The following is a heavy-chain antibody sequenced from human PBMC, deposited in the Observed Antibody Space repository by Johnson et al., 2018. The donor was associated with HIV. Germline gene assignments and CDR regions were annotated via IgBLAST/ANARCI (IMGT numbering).Heavy chain of an antibody. D-gene: IGHD5-24*01. CDR3: ARDRAVPDDGYNDYAFDI. CDR1: GFTFDDYA. V-gene: IGHV3-9*01. CDR2: ISWYRGSI. J-gene: IGHJ3*02. Sequence: EVQLVESGGGLVQPGRSVRLSCAASGFTFDDYAMHWVRQAPGKGLEWVSGISWYRGSIGYADCVKGRFTISRDNAKNLLILQMNSLRAEDTAVYYCARDRAVPDDGYNDYAFDIWGQGTMVTVSS.